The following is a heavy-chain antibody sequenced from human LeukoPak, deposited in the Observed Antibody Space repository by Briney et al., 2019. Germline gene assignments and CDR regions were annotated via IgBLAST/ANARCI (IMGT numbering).Heavy chain of an antibody. Sequence: SETLSLTCTVPGGAISSYYWNWIRQAPGKGLEWIGYISDTGKTEYNASLKSRVTISLDTSKNQFSLKLRIVTAADTAVYYCARAPGYNYGYGYFDFWGQGILVTVSS. D-gene: IGHD5-18*01. CDR1: GGAISSYY. J-gene: IGHJ4*02. V-gene: IGHV4-59*01. CDR3: ARAPGYNYGYGYFDF. CDR2: ISDTGKT.